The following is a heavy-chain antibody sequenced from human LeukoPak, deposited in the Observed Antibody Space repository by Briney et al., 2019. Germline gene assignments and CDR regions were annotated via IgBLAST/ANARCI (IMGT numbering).Heavy chain of an antibody. CDR2: IYYSGST. D-gene: IGHD6-6*01. V-gene: IGHV4-30-4*08. CDR3: ARHVASRLDLPRSVKGWYFDY. Sequence: PSQTLSLTCTVSGGSISSGDYYWSWIRQPPGKGLEWIGYIYYSGSTYYNPSLKSRVTISVDTSKNQFSLKLSSVTAADTAVYYCARHVASRLDLPRSVKGWYFDYWGQGTLVTVSS. J-gene: IGHJ4*02. CDR1: GGSISSGDYY.